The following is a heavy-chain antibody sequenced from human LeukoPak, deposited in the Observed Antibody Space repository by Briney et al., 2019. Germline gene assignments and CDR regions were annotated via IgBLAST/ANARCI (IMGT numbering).Heavy chain of an antibody. Sequence: GGSLRLSCAVSGFTFRPYTMNWVRQPPGKGLEWVSSITGTSSYIYYADSVKGRFTISRDDAKNSLSLHMNSLRAEDTAVYYCARDGSYYGGYYFDSWGRGTLVTVSS. CDR2: ITGTSSYI. CDR1: GFTFRPYT. V-gene: IGHV3-21*01. J-gene: IGHJ4*02. CDR3: ARDGSYYGGYYFDS. D-gene: IGHD1-26*01.